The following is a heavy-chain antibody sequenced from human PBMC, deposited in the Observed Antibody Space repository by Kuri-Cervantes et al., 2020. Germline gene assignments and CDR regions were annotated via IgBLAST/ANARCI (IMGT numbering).Heavy chain of an antibody. CDR2: LNPNSDNT. D-gene: IGHD6-13*01. V-gene: IGHV1-8*01. CDR1: SYTFTSYD. Sequence: ASVKISCNASSYTFTSYDTNWLRQATRQGLEWMGWLNPNSDNTGYAPNLQGRVTMTRSTSISTAYMQLSSLRSVDTAVYYYAGGWNLWGIAAADSEHPDYWGQGALVTVSS. J-gene: IGHJ4*02. CDR3: AGGWNLWGIAAADSEHPDY.